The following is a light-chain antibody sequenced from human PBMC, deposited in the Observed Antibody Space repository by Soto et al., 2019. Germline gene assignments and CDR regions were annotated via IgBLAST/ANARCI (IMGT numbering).Light chain of an antibody. Sequence: QSALTQPHSVSGSLGQSVTISCSGTSHNFGGYNFVSWYQHPPVQAPKLTIYDVTKRPSGVPDRVSGSKSDTTASLTISGLQAPDEAEYSWSSYVAGVNLLFGGGTTVTVL. V-gene: IGLV2-11*01. CDR2: DVT. CDR3: SSYVAGVNLL. CDR1: SHNFGGYNF. J-gene: IGLJ2*01.